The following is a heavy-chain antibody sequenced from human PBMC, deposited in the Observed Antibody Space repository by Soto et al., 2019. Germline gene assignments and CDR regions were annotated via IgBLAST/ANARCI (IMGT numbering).Heavy chain of an antibody. CDR3: ARHGGKQLSYYYGMDV. CDR1: GYSFTSYW. CDR2: IYPGDSDT. D-gene: IGHD6-13*01. J-gene: IGHJ6*02. Sequence: GESLKISCKGSGYSFTSYWIGWVRQMPGKGLEWMGIIYPGDSDTRYSPSSQGQVTISADKSISTAYLQWSSLKASDTAMYYCARHGGKQLSYYYGMDVWGQGTTVTVSS. V-gene: IGHV5-51*01.